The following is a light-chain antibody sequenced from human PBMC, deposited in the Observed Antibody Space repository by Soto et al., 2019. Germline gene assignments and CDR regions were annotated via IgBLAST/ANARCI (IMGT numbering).Light chain of an antibody. V-gene: IGKV3D-20*01. J-gene: IGKJ4*01. Sequence: DIVLTQSPATLSLSPGERDTLSCGASQSITNNYLAWYQQKPGLAPRLLIYDTSKRATGIPDRFSGSGSGKDFTLTISRLEPEDFAVYYCQQYGSLITFGGGTKVDIK. CDR3: QQYGSLIT. CDR2: DTS. CDR1: QSITNNY.